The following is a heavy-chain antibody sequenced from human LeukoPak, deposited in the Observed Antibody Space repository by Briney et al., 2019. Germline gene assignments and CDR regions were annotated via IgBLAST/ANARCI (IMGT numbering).Heavy chain of an antibody. CDR1: GFTFSSYG. J-gene: IGHJ4*02. V-gene: IGHV3-30*18. Sequence: GGSLRLSCAASGFTFSSYGLHWVRQAPGKGLEWVAVISYDGSNKHYADSVKGRFTISRDNSKNTLYLQMNSLRAEDTAIYYCAKGFGSLEGNDKQNPNYFDYWGQGTLVTVSS. CDR3: AKGFGSLEGNDKQNPNYFDY. CDR2: ISYDGSNK. D-gene: IGHD3-16*02.